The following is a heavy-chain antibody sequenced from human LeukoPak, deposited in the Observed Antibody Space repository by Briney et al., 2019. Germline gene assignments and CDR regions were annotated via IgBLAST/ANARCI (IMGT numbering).Heavy chain of an antibody. CDR1: GYTFTSYD. CDR3: ATVYGSGVDNWFDP. J-gene: IGHJ5*02. Sequence: ASVKVSCKASGYTFTSYDINWVRQATGQGLEWMGWMNPNSGNTGYAQKFQGRVTMTRNTSISTAYMELSSLRSEDTAVYYCATVYGSGVDNWFDPWGQGTLVTVSS. CDR2: MNPNSGNT. D-gene: IGHD3-10*01. V-gene: IGHV1-8*01.